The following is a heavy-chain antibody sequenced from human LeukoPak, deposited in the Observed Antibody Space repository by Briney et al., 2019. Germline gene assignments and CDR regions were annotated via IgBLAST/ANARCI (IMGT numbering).Heavy chain of an antibody. CDR2: ISYDGSNK. V-gene: IGHV3-30*04. CDR3: AREHLGVDC. J-gene: IGHJ4*02. CDR1: GFTFSSYA. Sequence: GGSLRLSCAASGFTFSSYAMHWVRQAPGKGLEWVAVISYDGSNKYYADSVKGRFTISRDNSKNTLYLQMNSLRAEDTAVYYCAREHLGVDCWGQGTLVTVSS.